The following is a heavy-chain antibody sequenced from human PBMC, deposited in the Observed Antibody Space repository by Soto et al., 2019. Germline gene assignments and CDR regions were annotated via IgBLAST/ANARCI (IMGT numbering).Heavy chain of an antibody. D-gene: IGHD1-1*01. CDR2: IIPIFGTA. CDR1: GGTFSSYA. J-gene: IGHJ6*02. V-gene: IGHV1-69*01. Sequence: QVQLVQSGAEVKKPGSSVKVSCKASGGTFSSYAISCVRQAPGQGLDWMGGIIPIFGTANYAQKFQGRVTITADESTSTADMELSSLRSEDTAVYYFARVELERWASYYYYVMDVWGQGTTVTVAS. CDR3: ARVELERWASYYYYVMDV.